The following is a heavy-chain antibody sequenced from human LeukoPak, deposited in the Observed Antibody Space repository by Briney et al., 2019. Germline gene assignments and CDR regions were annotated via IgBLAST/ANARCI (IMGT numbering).Heavy chain of an antibody. J-gene: IGHJ4*02. V-gene: IGHV3-23*01. D-gene: IGHD2-2*01. Sequence: ETLSLTCAVYGGSLSGYYWSWIRQPPGKGLEWVSAISGSGGSTYYADSVKGRFTISRDNSKNTLYLQMNSLRAEDTAVYYCAKVPRYCSSTSCLYYFDYWGQGTLVTVSS. CDR3: AKVPRYCSSTSCLYYFDY. CDR2: ISGSGGST. CDR1: GGSLSGYY.